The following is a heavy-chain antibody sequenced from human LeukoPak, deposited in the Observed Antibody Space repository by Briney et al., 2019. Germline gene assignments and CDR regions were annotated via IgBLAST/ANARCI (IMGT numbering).Heavy chain of an antibody. D-gene: IGHD6-6*01. Sequence: ASVTVSCKASGYTFTGYYMHWVRQAPGQGREGMGWINPNSGGTNYAQKFQGRVTMTRDTSISTAYMELSRLRSDDTAVYYCARVTIFMAARPESDYYYGMDVWGQGTTVTVSS. V-gene: IGHV1-2*02. CDR2: INPNSGGT. CDR1: GYTFTGYY. J-gene: IGHJ6*02. CDR3: ARVTIFMAARPESDYYYGMDV.